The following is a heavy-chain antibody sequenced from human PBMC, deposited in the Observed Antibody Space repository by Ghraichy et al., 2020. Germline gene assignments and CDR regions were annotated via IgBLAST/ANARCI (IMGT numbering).Heavy chain of an antibody. D-gene: IGHD6-19*01. CDR3: ARGQQWLVP. V-gene: IGHV4/OR15-8*01. J-gene: IGHJ5*02. CDR1: GGSISRNDW. Sequence: SETLSLTCAVTGGSISRNDWWTWVRQPPGKGLQWIVEIFHSGSSHYNPSLKSRVTISVDKSKNQFSLKLNSVTAADTAVYYCARGQQWLVPWGQGTLVTVSS. CDR2: IFHSGSS.